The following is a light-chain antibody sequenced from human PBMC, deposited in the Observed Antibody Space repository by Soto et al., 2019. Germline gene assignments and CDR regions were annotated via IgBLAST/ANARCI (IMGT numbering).Light chain of an antibody. CDR1: QSVRSSY. J-gene: IGKJ3*01. Sequence: EIVLTQSPGTLSLSPGERATLACRASQSVRSSYLAWYQQKPGQAPRLLLYGASTRATGIPDRFSGSGSGTDFTLTISRLEPEDFAVYYCQQYGSSPRFTFGPGTKVDIK. CDR3: QQYGSSPRFT. CDR2: GAS. V-gene: IGKV3-20*01.